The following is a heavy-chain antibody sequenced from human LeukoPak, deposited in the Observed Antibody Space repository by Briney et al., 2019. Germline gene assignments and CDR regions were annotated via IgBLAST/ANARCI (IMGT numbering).Heavy chain of an antibody. CDR3: ARGYCSSTSCYHFDY. D-gene: IGHD2-2*01. CDR1: GFTFSSYW. CDR2: IKQDGSEK. J-gene: IGHJ4*02. Sequence: PGGSLRLSCAASGFTFSSYWMRWVRHAPGKGLVWVANIKQDGSEKYYVDSVKGRFTISRDHAKNSLYLQMDSLRGEDTAVYYCARGYCSSTSCYHFDYSGERTLVTVSS. V-gene: IGHV3-7*04.